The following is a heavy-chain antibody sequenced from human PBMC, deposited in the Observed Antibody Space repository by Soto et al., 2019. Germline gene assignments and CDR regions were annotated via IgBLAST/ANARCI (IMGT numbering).Heavy chain of an antibody. CDR3: ITEPVGAGEVIFDY. CDR1: GFTFRDAW. J-gene: IGHJ4*02. V-gene: IGHV3-15*05. Sequence: EVSLVESGGGLVMPGGSLRLSCAASGFTFRDAWMSWVRQIPGKGLEWVGRIKSKNDGGTEAYGAAVTGRFVISREDSKNMLFLDMNSLKIEDTAVYYCITEPVGAGEVIFDYWGRETMVTVSS. CDR2: IKSKNDGGTE. D-gene: IGHD3-3*01.